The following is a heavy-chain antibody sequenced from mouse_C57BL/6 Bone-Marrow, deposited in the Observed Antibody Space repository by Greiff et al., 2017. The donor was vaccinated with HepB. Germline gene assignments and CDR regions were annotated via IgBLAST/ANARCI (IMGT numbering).Heavy chain of an antibody. J-gene: IGHJ1*03. D-gene: IGHD1-1*01. CDR1: GFTFTDYY. V-gene: IGHV7-3*01. Sequence: DVQLVESGGGLVQPGGSLSLSCAASGFTFTDYYMSWVRQPPGKALEWLGFIRNKANGYTTEYSASVKGRFNISRDNYQSILYLQMNALRAEDSATYYCARSRITTLVEGWYFDVWGTVTTVTVSS. CDR2: IRNKANGYTT. CDR3: ARSRITTLVEGWYFDV.